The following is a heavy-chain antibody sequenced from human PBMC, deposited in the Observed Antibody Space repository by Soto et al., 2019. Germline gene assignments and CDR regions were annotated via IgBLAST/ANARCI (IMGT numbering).Heavy chain of an antibody. J-gene: IGHJ6*02. Sequence: PWWALRLSCAASVFTCSSYGMHWVRQAPGKGLEWVAVISYDGSNKYYADSVKGRFTISRDNSKNTLYLQMNSLRAEDTAVYYCAKDPGGYSYGPSPPYGMDVWRQGTTVTVSS. D-gene: IGHD5-18*01. CDR1: VFTCSSYG. CDR2: ISYDGSNK. CDR3: AKDPGGYSYGPSPPYGMDV. V-gene: IGHV3-30*18.